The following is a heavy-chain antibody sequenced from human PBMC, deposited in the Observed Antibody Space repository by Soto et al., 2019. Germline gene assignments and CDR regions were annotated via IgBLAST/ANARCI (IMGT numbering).Heavy chain of an antibody. CDR2: IYTSGST. J-gene: IGHJ4*02. CDR1: GDSMTKYY. Sequence: QVQLQESGPGLVKPSETLSLICNVSGDSMTKYYWSWIRQPAGKGLEWIGRIYTSGSTNYNPSLKSRVTMSIDTSNNHFSLNLKSVTAADAAVYYCAMTIGAAYYFDFWGQGALVTVSS. CDR3: AMTIGAAYYFDF. D-gene: IGHD6-25*01. V-gene: IGHV4-4*07.